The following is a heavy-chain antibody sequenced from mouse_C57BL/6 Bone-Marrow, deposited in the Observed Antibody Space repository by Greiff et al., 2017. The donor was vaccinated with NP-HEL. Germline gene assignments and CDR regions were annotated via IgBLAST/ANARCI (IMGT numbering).Heavy chain of an antibody. CDR2: IRYDGSN. Sequence: EVKLQESGPGLVKPSQSLSLTCSVTGYSITSGYYWNWIRQFPGNKLEWMGYIRYDGSNNYNPSLKNRISLTPDTSKNQFFLKLNSVTTEDTATYYCASDFITTVVPYWYFDVWGTGTTVTVSA. J-gene: IGHJ1*03. CDR3: ASDFITTVVPYWYFDV. V-gene: IGHV3-6*01. D-gene: IGHD1-1*01. CDR1: GYSITSGYY.